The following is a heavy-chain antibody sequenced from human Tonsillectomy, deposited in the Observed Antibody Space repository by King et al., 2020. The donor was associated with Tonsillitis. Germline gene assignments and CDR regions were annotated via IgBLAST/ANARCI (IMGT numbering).Heavy chain of an antibody. J-gene: IGHJ6*02. V-gene: IGHV3-23*03. Sequence: VQLVESGGGLVQPVESLRLSCAASGFTFSSYAMSWVRQAPGKGLEWVSIIYSGGSSTYYADSVKGRFTISRENSKNTLYLQMNNLRAEVTAVYYCAKDSIRYCSGGSCYAMDVWGQGPGHRLL. CDR3: AKDSIRYCSGGSCYAMDV. CDR2: IYSGGSST. CDR1: GFTFSSYA. D-gene: IGHD2-15*01.